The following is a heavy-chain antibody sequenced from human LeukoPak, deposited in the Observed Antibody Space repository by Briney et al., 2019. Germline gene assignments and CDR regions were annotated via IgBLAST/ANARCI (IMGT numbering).Heavy chain of an antibody. J-gene: IGHJ4*02. CDR2: IYYSGST. D-gene: IGHD3-22*01. CDR1: GGSISSYY. V-gene: IGHV4-59*01. Sequence: SETLSLTCTVSGGSISSYYWSWIRQPPGKGLEWIGYIYYSGSTNYNPSLKSRVTISVDTSKNQFSLKLSSVTAADTAVYYCASLYYYDSSGYYNPFDYWGQGTLVTVSS. CDR3: ASLYYYDSSGYYNPFDY.